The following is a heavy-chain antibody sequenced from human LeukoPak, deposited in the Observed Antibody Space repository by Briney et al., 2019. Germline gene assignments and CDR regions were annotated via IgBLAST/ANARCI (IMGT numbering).Heavy chain of an antibody. CDR1: GGPISSYY. J-gene: IGHJ6*03. D-gene: IGHD3-10*01. CDR3: ARDSPYYYGSGSATYYMDV. Sequence: SETLSLTCTVSGGPISSYYWSWIRQPPGKGLEWIGYIYYSGSTNYNPSLKSRVTISVDTSKNQFSLKLSSVTAADTAVYYCARDSPYYYGSGSATYYMDVWGKGTTVTISS. CDR2: IYYSGST. V-gene: IGHV4-59*01.